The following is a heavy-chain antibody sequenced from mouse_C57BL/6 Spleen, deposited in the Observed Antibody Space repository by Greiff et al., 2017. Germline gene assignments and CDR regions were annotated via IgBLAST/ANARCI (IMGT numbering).Heavy chain of an antibody. CDR1: GYAFSSSW. CDR3: ATLDSSGYVGYFDY. J-gene: IGHJ2*01. V-gene: IGHV1-82*01. Sequence: QVQLKQSGPELVKPGASVKISCKASGYAFSSSWMNWVKQRPGKGLEWIGRIYPGDGDTNYNGKFKGKATLTADKSSSTAYMQLSSVTSEDSAVYFCATLDSSGYVGYFDYWGQGTTLTVSS. D-gene: IGHD3-2*02. CDR2: IYPGDGDT.